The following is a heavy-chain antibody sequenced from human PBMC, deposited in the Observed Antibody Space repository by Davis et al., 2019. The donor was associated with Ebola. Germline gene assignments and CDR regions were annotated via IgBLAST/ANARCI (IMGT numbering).Heavy chain of an antibody. V-gene: IGHV4-59*12. Sequence: SETLSLTCAVYGGSFSGYYWSWIRQPPGKGLEWIGYIYYSGSTNYNPSLKSRVTISVDTSKNQFSLKLSSVTAADTAVYYCARSFIIPYFDYWGQGTLVTVSS. J-gene: IGHJ4*02. CDR2: IYYSGST. D-gene: IGHD3-10*01. CDR3: ARSFIIPYFDY. CDR1: GGSFSGYY.